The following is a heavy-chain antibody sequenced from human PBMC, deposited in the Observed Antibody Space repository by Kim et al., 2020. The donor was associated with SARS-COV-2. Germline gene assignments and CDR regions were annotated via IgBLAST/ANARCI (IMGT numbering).Heavy chain of an antibody. D-gene: IGHD3-22*01. CDR2: ISAYNGNT. V-gene: IGHV1-18*01. CDR1: GYTFTSYG. J-gene: IGHJ4*02. CDR3: ARDRVGAILRTYYYDSSGSDVFDY. Sequence: ASVKVSCKASGYTFTSYGISWVRQAPGQGLEWMGWISAYNGNTNYAQKLQGRVTMTTDTSTSTAYMELRSLRSDDTAVYYCARDRVGAILRTYYYDSSGSDVFDYWGQGTLVTVSS.